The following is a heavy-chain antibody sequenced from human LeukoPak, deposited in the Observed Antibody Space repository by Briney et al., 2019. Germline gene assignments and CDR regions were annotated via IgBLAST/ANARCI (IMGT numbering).Heavy chain of an antibody. J-gene: IGHJ5*02. Sequence: SETLSLTCAVYGGSFSGYYWSWIRQPPGQGLEWIGEINHSGSTNYNPSLKSRVTISVDTSKNQFSLKLSSVTAADTAVYYCARERPIRPAYIAAVCWFDPWGQGTLVTVSS. CDR1: GGSFSGYY. D-gene: IGHD6-13*01. CDR2: INHSGST. V-gene: IGHV4-34*01. CDR3: ARERPIRPAYIAAVCWFDP.